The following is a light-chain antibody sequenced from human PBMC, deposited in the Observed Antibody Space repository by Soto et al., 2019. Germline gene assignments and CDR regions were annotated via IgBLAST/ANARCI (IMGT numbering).Light chain of an antibody. CDR3: QQYGSSPIP. Sequence: EIVMTQSPATLSVSPGERATLSCRASQSVSSNLAWYQQKPGQAPRLLIYGASTRATGIPARFSGSGSGTEFTLTISRLEPEDFALYYCQQYGSSPIPFGQGTRPEIK. CDR2: GAS. J-gene: IGKJ5*01. CDR1: QSVSSN. V-gene: IGKV3-15*01.